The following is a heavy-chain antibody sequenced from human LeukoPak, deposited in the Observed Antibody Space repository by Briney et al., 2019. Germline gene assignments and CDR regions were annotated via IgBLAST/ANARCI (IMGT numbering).Heavy chain of an antibody. CDR3: ARGRWSYDPQGGFDC. D-gene: IGHD3-22*01. V-gene: IGHV3-13*01. J-gene: IGHJ4*02. CDR2: LGIAGDT. Sequence: GGSLRLSCAASGFTVSSYAMHWVRQPIGKGLEWVSALGIAGDTFYPGSVKGRFTISRENARNSLYLQMNSLRAEDTAVYYCARGRWSYDPQGGFDCWGQGTLVTVSS. CDR1: GFTVSSYA.